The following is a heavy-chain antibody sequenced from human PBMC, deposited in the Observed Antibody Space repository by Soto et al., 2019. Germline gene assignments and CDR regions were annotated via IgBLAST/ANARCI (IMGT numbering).Heavy chain of an antibody. D-gene: IGHD1-20*01. V-gene: IGHV4-34*01. Sequence: SETLSLTCAVYGGSFSGYYWSWIRQPPGKGLEWIGEINHSGSTNYNPSLKSRVTISVDTSKNQFSLKLSSVTAADTAVHYCARGGITGTTVVDAFDIWGPGTMVTVSS. J-gene: IGHJ3*02. CDR3: ARGGITGTTVVDAFDI. CDR2: INHSGST. CDR1: GGSFSGYY.